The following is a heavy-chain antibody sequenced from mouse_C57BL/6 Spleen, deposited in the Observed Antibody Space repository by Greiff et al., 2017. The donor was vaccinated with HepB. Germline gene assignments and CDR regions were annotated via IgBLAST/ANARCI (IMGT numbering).Heavy chain of an antibody. D-gene: IGHD3-2*02. V-gene: IGHV5-12*01. Sequence: EVQGVESGGGLVQPGGSLKLSCAASGFTFSDYYMYWVRQTPEKRLEWVAYISNGGGSTYYPDTVKGRFTISRDNAKNTLYLQMSRLKSEDTAMYYCARQLRLRENYAMDYWGQGTSVTVSS. CDR2: ISNGGGST. CDR3: ARQLRLRENYAMDY. J-gene: IGHJ4*01. CDR1: GFTFSDYY.